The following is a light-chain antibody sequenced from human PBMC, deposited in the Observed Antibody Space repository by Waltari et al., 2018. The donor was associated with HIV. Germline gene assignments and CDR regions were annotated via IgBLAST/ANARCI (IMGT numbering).Light chain of an antibody. CDR2: DAS. Sequence: TVMTPSPGTLPVSPGERDTLACRASQSVSNNLAWDQQKPGEAPRLLIYDASDRATGVPARFSGSGSGTEFTLTISSLQSEDFAVYFCQQYKDWPPWTFGQGTKVEMK. J-gene: IGKJ1*01. CDR3: QQYKDWPPWT. CDR1: QSVSNN. V-gene: IGKV3-15*01.